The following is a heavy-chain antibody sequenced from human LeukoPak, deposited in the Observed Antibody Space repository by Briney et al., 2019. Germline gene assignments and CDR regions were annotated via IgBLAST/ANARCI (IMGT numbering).Heavy chain of an antibody. D-gene: IGHD6-19*01. Sequence: TGGSLRLSCAASGFTFSDYYTSWIRQAPGKGLEWVSYISSSGSTIYYADSVKGRFTISRDNAKNSLYLQMNSLRAEDTAVYYCARVRLPWLVNDWGQGTLVTVSS. CDR3: ARVRLPWLVND. CDR1: GFTFSDYY. CDR2: ISSSGSTI. V-gene: IGHV3-11*01. J-gene: IGHJ4*02.